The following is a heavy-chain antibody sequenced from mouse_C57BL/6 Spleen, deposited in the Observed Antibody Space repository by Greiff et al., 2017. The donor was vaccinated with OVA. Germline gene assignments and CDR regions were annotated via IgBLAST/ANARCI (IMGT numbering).Heavy chain of an antibody. CDR2: IYPGSGST. J-gene: IGHJ1*03. CDR1: GYTFTSYW. V-gene: IGHV1-55*01. CDR3: ARVYDGYYRYFDV. D-gene: IGHD2-3*01. Sequence: VKLQQPGAELVKPGASVKMSCKASGYTFTSYWITWVKQRPGQGLEWIGDIYPGSGSTNYNEKFKSKATLTVDTSSSTAYMQLSSLTSEDSAVYYCARVYDGYYRYFDVWGTGTTVTVSS.